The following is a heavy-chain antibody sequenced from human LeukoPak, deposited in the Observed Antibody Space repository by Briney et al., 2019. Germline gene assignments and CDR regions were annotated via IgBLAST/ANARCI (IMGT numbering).Heavy chain of an antibody. CDR3: ARGWAQGYCYDMLGPFDY. D-gene: IGHD3-22*01. CDR2: IYYSGST. J-gene: IGHJ4*02. CDR1: GGSISSYY. V-gene: IGHV4-59*01. Sequence: PSETLSLTCTVSGGSISSYYWSWIRQPPGKGLEWIGYIYYSGSTNYNPSLKSRVTISVDTSKNQFSLKLSSVTAADTAVYYCARGWAQGYCYDMLGPFDYWGQGTLVTVSS.